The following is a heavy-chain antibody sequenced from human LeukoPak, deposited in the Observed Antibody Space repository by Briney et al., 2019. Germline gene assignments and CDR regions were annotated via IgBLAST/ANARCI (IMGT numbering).Heavy chain of an antibody. J-gene: IGHJ6*03. D-gene: IGHD6-19*01. CDR1: GGSISSYY. Sequence: PSETLSLTCTVSGGSISSYYWSWIRQPPGKGLEWIGYIYYSGSTNYNPSLKSRVTISVDTSKNQFSLKLSSVTAADTAVYYCARHRSGGWYSRRNYYYYMDVWGKGTTVTVSS. CDR2: IYYSGST. CDR3: ARHRSGGWYSRRNYYYYMDV. V-gene: IGHV4-59*08.